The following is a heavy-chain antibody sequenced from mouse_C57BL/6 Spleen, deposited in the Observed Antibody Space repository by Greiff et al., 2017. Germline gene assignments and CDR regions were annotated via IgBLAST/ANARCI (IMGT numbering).Heavy chain of an antibody. D-gene: IGHD6-1*01. Sequence: EVKLQESGGGLVKPGGSLKLSCAASGFTFSSYTMSWVRQTPEKRLEWVATISGGGGNTCYPDSVKGRFTISRDNAKNTLYLQLSRLRSEDTAWYYGAREACFSFDYWGQGTTLTVSS. CDR3: AREACFSFDY. CDR1: GFTFSSYT. CDR2: ISGGGGNT. J-gene: IGHJ2*01. V-gene: IGHV5-9*01.